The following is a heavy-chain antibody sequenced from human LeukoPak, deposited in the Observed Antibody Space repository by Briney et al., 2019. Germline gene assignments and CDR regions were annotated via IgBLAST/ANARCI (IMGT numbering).Heavy chain of an antibody. CDR3: ARGSYSYDSSGAFDI. CDR1: GDFISSGEYY. CDR2: NSSSWGT. V-gene: IGHV4-61*02. J-gene: IGHJ3*02. D-gene: IGHD3-22*01. Sequence: PSDTLSLTCTVSGDFISSGEYYLSLVRQPAGKGLGWIGRNSSSWGTKYNPAPKRPITISIDTPNNQFSLKLSSVTAADTAVYFCARGSYSYDSSGAFDIWGQGTMVTVSS.